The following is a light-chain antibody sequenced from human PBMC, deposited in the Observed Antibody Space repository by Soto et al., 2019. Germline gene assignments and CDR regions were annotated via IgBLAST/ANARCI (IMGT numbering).Light chain of an antibody. Sequence: DIQMTQSPSSLSASVGDRVTITCRASQSISSYLNWYQQKPGKAPKLLIYAASSLQSGVPSRFSGRGSRPDFTLTISSLQPEDFANYYCHQSYTTPTFGQETRLESK. CDR3: HQSYTTPT. V-gene: IGKV1-39*01. CDR2: AAS. J-gene: IGKJ5*01. CDR1: QSISSY.